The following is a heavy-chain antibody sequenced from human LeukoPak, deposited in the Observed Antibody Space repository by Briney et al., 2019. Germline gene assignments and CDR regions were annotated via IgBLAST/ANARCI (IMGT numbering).Heavy chain of an antibody. CDR3: ARHSLGYCSGGNCYPDY. Sequence: GESLKISCKGSGYTFINYWIGWVRQMPGKGLEWMGIIYSGGSDTRYSPSFQGQVTISVDKSISTAYLQWTSLKASDTAIYYCARHSLGYCSGGNCYPDYWGQGTLVTVSS. CDR2: IYSGGSDT. J-gene: IGHJ4*02. D-gene: IGHD2-15*01. V-gene: IGHV5-51*01. CDR1: GYTFINYW.